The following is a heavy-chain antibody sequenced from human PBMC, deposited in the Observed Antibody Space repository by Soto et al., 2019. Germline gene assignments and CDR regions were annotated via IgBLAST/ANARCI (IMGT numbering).Heavy chain of an antibody. CDR3: TRSDYDTSGDTDY. J-gene: IGHJ4*02. CDR1: GFAFSAYY. Sequence: QVHLMESGGGLVKPGGSLRLSCAASGFAFSAYYMSWIRQAPGKGLEWLSYISESGTTIYYADSVKGRFTISRDNAKNSLYLQMNSLRVEDTAGYYCTRSDYDTSGDTDYWGQGTLVSVSS. V-gene: IGHV3-11*01. D-gene: IGHD3-22*01. CDR2: ISESGTTI.